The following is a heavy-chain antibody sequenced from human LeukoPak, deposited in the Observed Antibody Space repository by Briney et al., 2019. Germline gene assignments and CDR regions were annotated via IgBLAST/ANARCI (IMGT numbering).Heavy chain of an antibody. CDR3: ARGTGENYYDSNY. Sequence: EASVKVSCKASGGTFSSYAISWVRLAPGQGLEWMGRIIPIFGTANYAQKFQGRVTITTDESTSTAYMELSSLRSEDTAVYYCARGTGENYYDSNYWGQGTLVTVSS. V-gene: IGHV1-69*05. D-gene: IGHD3-22*01. CDR1: GGTFSSYA. J-gene: IGHJ4*02. CDR2: IIPIFGTA.